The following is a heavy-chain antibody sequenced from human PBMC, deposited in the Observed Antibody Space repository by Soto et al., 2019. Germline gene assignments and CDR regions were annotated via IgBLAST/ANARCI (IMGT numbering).Heavy chain of an antibody. CDR1: GDSVSSNSAA. CDR2: TYYRSKWYN. CDR3: ARESGYCSSTSCYGYYYYYMDV. Sequence: SQTLSLTCVISGDSVSSNSAAWNWIRQSPSRGLEWLGRTYYRSKWYNDYAVSVKSRITINPDTSKNQFSLQLNSVTPEDTAVYYCARESGYCSSTSCYGYYYYYMDVWGKGTTVTVSS. V-gene: IGHV6-1*01. J-gene: IGHJ6*03. D-gene: IGHD2-2*01.